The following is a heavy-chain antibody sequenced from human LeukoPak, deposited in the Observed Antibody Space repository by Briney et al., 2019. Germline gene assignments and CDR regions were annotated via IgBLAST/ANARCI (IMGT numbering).Heavy chain of an antibody. Sequence: SETLSLTCSISGGSISNYYGSWIRQSPGKGLEWIGYIFYTGATDHNPSLRGRVTMSVDTSKNQFSLKLTSVTAADTAVYYCARSGHDFWSGLKWFDSWGQGTLVTVSS. CDR2: IFYTGAT. CDR3: ARSGHDFWSGLKWFDS. CDR1: GGSISNYY. V-gene: IGHV4-59*01. J-gene: IGHJ5*01. D-gene: IGHD3-3*01.